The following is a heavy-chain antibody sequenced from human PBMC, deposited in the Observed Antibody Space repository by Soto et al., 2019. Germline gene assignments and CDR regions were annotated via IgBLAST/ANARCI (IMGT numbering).Heavy chain of an antibody. V-gene: IGHV4-34*01. CDR2: INHSGST. D-gene: IGHD6-6*01. CDR1: GGSFSGYY. J-gene: IGHJ1*01. CDR3: ARGRGRSIAARHFQH. Sequence: SETLSLTCAVYGGSFSGYYWGWIRQPPGKGLEWIGEINHSGSTNYNPSLKSRVTLSVDTSKTQFSLKLSSVTAADTAVYYCARGRGRSIAARHFQHCGQGTLVTVSS.